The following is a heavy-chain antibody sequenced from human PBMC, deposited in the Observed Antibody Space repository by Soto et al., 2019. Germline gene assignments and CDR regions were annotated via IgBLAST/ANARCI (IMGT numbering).Heavy chain of an antibody. D-gene: IGHD1-1*01. CDR2: IIPIFPTP. J-gene: IGHJ6*02. V-gene: IGHV1-69*12. Sequence: QVQLVQSGAEVKKPGSSVKISCKASGGTFRTNAFSWVRQAPGQGLEWMGGIIPIFPTPDYAQKFQGRVTITADESTTTTYMELSRLRSEDTAIYYCATDKGSLQLGGNYYYLMDVWGHGTTVTVSS. CDR3: ATDKGSLQLGGNYYYLMDV. CDR1: GGTFRTNA.